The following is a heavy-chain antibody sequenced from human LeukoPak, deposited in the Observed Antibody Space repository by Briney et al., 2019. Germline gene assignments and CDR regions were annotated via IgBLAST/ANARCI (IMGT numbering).Heavy chain of an antibody. CDR2: IIPIFGTA. V-gene: IGHV1-69*06. CDR3: AREGGYNSQYFQH. D-gene: IGHD5-24*01. CDR1: GGTFSSYA. Sequence: SVKVSCKASGGTFSSYAISWVRQAPGQGLEWMGGIIPIFGTANYAQKFQGRVTITADKSTSTAYMELSSLRSEDTAVYYCAREGGYNSQYFQHWGQGTLVTVSS. J-gene: IGHJ1*01.